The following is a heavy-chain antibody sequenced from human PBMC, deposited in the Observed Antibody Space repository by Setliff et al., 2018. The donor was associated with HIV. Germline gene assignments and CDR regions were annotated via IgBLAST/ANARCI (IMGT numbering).Heavy chain of an antibody. CDR1: GGSISSSSYY. CDR2: IYYSGST. V-gene: IGHV4-39*01. J-gene: IGHJ3*02. CDR3: ARGYAFDI. Sequence: KPSETLSLTCSVSGGSISSSSYYWVWIRQPPGKGLEWIGSIYYSGSTYYNPSLKSRVTISVDTSKNQFSLKLTSVTAADTAIYYCARGYAFDIWGQGTMVTVSS.